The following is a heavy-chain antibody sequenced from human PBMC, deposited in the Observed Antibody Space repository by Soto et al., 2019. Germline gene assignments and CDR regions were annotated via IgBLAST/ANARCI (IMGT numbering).Heavy chain of an antibody. Sequence: EVQLVESGGGLVQPGGSLTLTCAASGFTINNYWINWVRQAPGKGLEWVSHINKDGTVRNYVDSVRGRFTISRDNAKNSLVLQMNSLRAEDAAVYYCERGLTTADNLWGQGTLVTVSS. CDR2: INKDGTVR. CDR1: GFTINNYW. CDR3: ERGLTTADNL. V-gene: IGHV3-7*01. D-gene: IGHD6-25*01. J-gene: IGHJ4*02.